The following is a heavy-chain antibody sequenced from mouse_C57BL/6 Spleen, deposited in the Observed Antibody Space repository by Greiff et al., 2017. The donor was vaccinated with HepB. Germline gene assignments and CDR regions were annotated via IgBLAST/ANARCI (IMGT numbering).Heavy chain of an antibody. Sequence: QVQLQQSGAELARPGASVKLSCKASGYTFTSYGISWVKQRTGQGLEWIGEIYPRSGNTYYNEKFKGKATLTADKSSSTAYMELRSLKSEDSAVYFFARKLSSYWYFDVWGTGTTVTVSS. CDR1: GYTFTSYG. J-gene: IGHJ1*03. CDR2: IYPRSGNT. CDR3: ARKLSSYWYFDV. D-gene: IGHD1-1*01. V-gene: IGHV1-81*01.